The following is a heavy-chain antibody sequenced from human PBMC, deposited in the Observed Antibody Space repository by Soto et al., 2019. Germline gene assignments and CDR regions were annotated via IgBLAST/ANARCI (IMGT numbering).Heavy chain of an antibody. CDR3: ASSVVVVVPAASGTFDY. CDR2: IYYSGST. CDR1: GGSVSSGSYY. D-gene: IGHD2-2*01. V-gene: IGHV4-61*01. J-gene: IGHJ4*02. Sequence: QVQLQESGPGLVKPSETLSLTCTVSGGSVSSGSYYWSWIRQPPGKGLEWSGYIYYSGSTNYNPSLKSRVTISVDTSKNQFSLKLSSVIAADTAVYYCASSVVVVVPAASGTFDYWGQGTLVTVSS.